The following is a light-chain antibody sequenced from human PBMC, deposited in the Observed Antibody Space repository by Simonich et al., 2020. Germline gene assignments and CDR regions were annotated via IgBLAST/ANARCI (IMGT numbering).Light chain of an antibody. Sequence: EIVLTQSPGTLSLSPGERATLSCRASQSVSSSYLAWYQQKPGLATMLLIYEASSRAPGIPNRCSGSGAGTDFTLTISRMEPEDFAVYYCQQYGSSPWTFGQGTQVEIK. CDR3: QQYGSSPWT. J-gene: IGKJ1*01. V-gene: IGKV3D-20*01. CDR2: EAS. CDR1: QSVSSSY.